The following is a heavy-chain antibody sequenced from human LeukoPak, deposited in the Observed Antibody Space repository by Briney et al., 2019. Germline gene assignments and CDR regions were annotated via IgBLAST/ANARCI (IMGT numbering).Heavy chain of an antibody. V-gene: IGHV1-18*01. D-gene: IGHD3-10*01. J-gene: IGHJ3*02. Sequence: GASVKVSCKASGYSFTNYGISWVRQAPGQGLEWMGWINIYHNHTNYAQKLQGRVTMATDTSTNTAYMVLSSLRTDDTAVYYCARDIWFGDFANAFDIWGQGTMVTVSS. CDR1: GYSFTNYG. CDR3: ARDIWFGDFANAFDI. CDR2: INIYHNHT.